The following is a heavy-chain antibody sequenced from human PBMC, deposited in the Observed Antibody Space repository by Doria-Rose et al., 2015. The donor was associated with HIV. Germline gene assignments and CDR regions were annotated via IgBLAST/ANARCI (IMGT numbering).Heavy chain of an antibody. CDR3: AGHYYGSGSYYTRDY. D-gene: IGHD3-10*01. Sequence: QVQLQESGSGLVKPSQTLSLTCDVSGDSIGSGAYSWSWIRQPPGKGLEWIGDISHSGNAYYTPSLRSRVTISADRSKNQIYLKLTSVTAADTALYFCAGHYYGSGSYYTRDYWGQGTLVTVSS. J-gene: IGHJ4*02. CDR1: GDSIGSGAYS. CDR2: ISHSGNA. V-gene: IGHV4-30-2*01.